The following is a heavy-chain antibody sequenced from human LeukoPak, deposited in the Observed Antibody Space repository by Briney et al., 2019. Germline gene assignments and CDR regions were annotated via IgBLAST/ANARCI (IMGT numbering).Heavy chain of an antibody. J-gene: IGHJ4*02. Sequence: PGGSLRLSCAASGFTFSSYAMHWVRQAPGKGLEWVAVISYDGSNKYYADSVKGRFTISRDNSKNTLYLQMNSLRPEDTAVYYCARESEGIDYWGQGTLVTVSS. D-gene: IGHD3-10*01. CDR3: ARESEGIDY. CDR1: GFTFSSYA. V-gene: IGHV3-30-3*01. CDR2: ISYDGSNK.